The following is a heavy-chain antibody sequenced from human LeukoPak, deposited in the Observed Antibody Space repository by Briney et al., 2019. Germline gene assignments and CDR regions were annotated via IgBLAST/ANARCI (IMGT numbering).Heavy chain of an antibody. CDR3: ARGLRRLDY. CDR1: GFTFSAYA. Sequence: PGGSPRLSLASSGFTFSAYAMSWVRQAPGKGLEWVSGISGSGDSTYYADSVNGRFTISRDNSKNTLYLQMNSLRAEDTAVYYCARGLRRLDYWGQGTLVTVSS. V-gene: IGHV3-23*01. D-gene: IGHD4-17*01. J-gene: IGHJ4*02. CDR2: ISGSGDST.